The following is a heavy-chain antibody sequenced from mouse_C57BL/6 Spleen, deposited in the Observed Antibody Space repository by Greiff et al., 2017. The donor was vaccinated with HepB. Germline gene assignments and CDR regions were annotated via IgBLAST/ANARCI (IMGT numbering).Heavy chain of an antibody. CDR2: IYPGDGDT. Sequence: IYPGDGDTNYNGKFKGKATLTADKSSSTAYMQLSSLTSEDSAVYFCARYDPTLAYWGQGTLVTVSA. D-gene: IGHD2-3*01. V-gene: IGHV1-80*01. J-gene: IGHJ3*01. CDR3: ARYDPTLAY.